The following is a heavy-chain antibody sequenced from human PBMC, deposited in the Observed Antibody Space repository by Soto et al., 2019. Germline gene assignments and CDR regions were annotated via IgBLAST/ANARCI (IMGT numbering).Heavy chain of an antibody. CDR3: AKGDGRIVPRHFDY. V-gene: IGHV3-23*01. CDR2: ISSGGGSP. D-gene: IGHD1-26*01. J-gene: IGHJ4*02. Sequence: VGSLRLSCAASGSTFSDYAMSWVRQAPGKGLEWVSSISSGGGSPYYADSVKGRFTISRNNSKNTLFLQMNSLRAEDTAVYYCAKGDGRIVPRHFDYWGQGTLVTVSS. CDR1: GSTFSDYA.